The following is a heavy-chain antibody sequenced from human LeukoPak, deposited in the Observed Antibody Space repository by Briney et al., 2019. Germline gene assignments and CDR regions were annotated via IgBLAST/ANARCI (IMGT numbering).Heavy chain of an antibody. CDR3: AAVPESYYSVYYFNY. V-gene: IGHV4-59*12. CDR1: GGSISSYY. Sequence: SETLSLTCTVSGGSISSYYWSWIRQPPGKGLEWIGYIYYSGSTNYNPSLKSRVTISVDTSKNQLSLKLTSVTAADTAVYYCAAVPESYYSVYYFNYWGQGTLVTVSS. J-gene: IGHJ4*02. D-gene: IGHD3-10*01. CDR2: IYYSGST.